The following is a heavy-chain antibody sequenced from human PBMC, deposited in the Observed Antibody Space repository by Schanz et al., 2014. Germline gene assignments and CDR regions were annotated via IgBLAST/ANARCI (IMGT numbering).Heavy chain of an antibody. Sequence: EVQLVESGGGLVQPGGSLRLSCAASGFTVTSYYMSWVRQAPGKGLEWVSVIYSGDNTYYADSVKGRFTISRDNSKNTVYLQMNSLRAEDTAVYFCASLIGTTSAHFYGMDVWGQGTLVTVSS. CDR2: IYSGDNT. V-gene: IGHV3-53*01. J-gene: IGHJ6*02. CDR1: GFTVTSYY. D-gene: IGHD1-7*01. CDR3: ASLIGTTSAHFYGMDV.